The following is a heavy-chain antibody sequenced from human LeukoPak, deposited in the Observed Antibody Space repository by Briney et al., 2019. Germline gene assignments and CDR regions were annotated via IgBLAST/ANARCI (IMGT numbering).Heavy chain of an antibody. CDR2: IYTSGST. CDR3: AISSGSYYFSGAFDI. D-gene: IGHD1-26*01. V-gene: IGHV4-61*02. J-gene: IGHJ3*02. Sequence: SETLSLTCTVSGGSISSGSYYWSWIRQPAGKGLECIGRIYTSGSTNYNPSLKSRVTISVDTSKHQFSLKLSSVTAADTAVYYCAISSGSYYFSGAFDIWGQGTMVTVSS. CDR1: GGSISSGSYY.